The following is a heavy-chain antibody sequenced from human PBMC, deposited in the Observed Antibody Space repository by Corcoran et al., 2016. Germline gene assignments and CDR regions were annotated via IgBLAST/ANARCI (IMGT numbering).Heavy chain of an antibody. CDR3: ASLSHSNVMGGLDV. J-gene: IGHJ6*02. Sequence: QEQLVASGGGVVQPGGSLRLSCVASGFTFSYYGMHWVRQAPGKGLEWVAIIWNDGSHKDHADSVKGRFTISRDNYKNTLYLQMNSLIVEDTAFYYCASLSHSNVMGGLDVCGQGITVTVSS. D-gene: IGHD4-4*01. V-gene: IGHV3-33*03. CDR1: GFTFSYYG. CDR2: IWNDGSHK.